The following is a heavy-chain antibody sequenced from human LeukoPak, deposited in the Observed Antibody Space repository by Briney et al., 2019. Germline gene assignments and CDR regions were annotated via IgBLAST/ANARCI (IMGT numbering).Heavy chain of an antibody. CDR3: ARKPVVATSPGGAFDI. CDR2: IYHSGST. J-gene: IGHJ3*02. Sequence: PSETLSLTCTVSGYSISSGYYWGWIRQPPGKGLEWIGSIYHSGSTYYNPSLKSRVTISVDTSKNQFSLKLSSVTAADTAVYYRARKPVVATSPGGAFDIWGQGTMVTVSS. D-gene: IGHD5-12*01. V-gene: IGHV4-38-2*02. CDR1: GYSISSGYY.